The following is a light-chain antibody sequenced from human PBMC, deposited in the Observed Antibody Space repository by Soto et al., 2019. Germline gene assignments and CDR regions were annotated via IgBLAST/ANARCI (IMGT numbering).Light chain of an antibody. CDR2: GAS. J-gene: IGKJ1*01. CDR1: QSVSSN. Sequence: EIVMTQSPATLSVSPGERATLSCRASQSVSSNLAWYQQKPGQAPRILIYGASTSATGIPARFSGSGSGTECTLTISSLQSEDFAVYYCQQYNSWPRTFGKGTKVEIK. V-gene: IGKV3-15*01. CDR3: QQYNSWPRT.